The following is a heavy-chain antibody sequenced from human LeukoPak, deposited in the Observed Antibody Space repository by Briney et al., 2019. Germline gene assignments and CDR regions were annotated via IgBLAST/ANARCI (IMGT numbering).Heavy chain of an antibody. J-gene: IGHJ4*02. CDR1: GFTFSSYS. Sequence: KPGGSLRLSCAASGFTFSSYSMNWVRQAPGKGLEWVSSISSSSSYIYYADSVKGRFTISRDNSKDTLYVQMNSLRAEDTAVYYCAKDYYYDSSGYYYPPTFDHWGQGTLVTVSS. CDR3: AKDYYYDSSGYYYPPTFDH. CDR2: ISSSSSYI. D-gene: IGHD3-22*01. V-gene: IGHV3-21*04.